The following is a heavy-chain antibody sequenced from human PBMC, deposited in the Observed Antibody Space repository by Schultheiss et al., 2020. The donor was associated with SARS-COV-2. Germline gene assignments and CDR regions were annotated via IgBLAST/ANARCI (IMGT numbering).Heavy chain of an antibody. Sequence: SETLSLTCTVSGGSISSGGYYWSWIRQPPGKGLEWIGEINHSGSTNYNPSLKSRVTISVDTSKNQFSLKLSSVTAADTAVYYCASLPSMVRGGKPYYYYGMDVWGQGTTVTVSS. V-gene: IGHV4-39*07. CDR3: ASLPSMVRGGKPYYYYGMDV. CDR1: GGSISSGGYY. J-gene: IGHJ6*02. CDR2: INHSGST. D-gene: IGHD3-10*01.